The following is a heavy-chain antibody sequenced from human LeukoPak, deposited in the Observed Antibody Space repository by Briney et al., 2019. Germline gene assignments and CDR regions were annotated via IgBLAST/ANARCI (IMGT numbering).Heavy chain of an antibody. D-gene: IGHD1-1*01. CDR2: IYYTGST. Sequence: SETLSLTCTVSGGSISNYYWSWIRQPPGKGLDWIGYIYYTGSTDYNPSLKSRITISVDTSKNQFSLKLTSVTAAHTAVYYCARYSKLERRNAFDIWGQGTVVTVSS. CDR1: GGSISNYY. V-gene: IGHV4-59*08. J-gene: IGHJ3*02. CDR3: ARYSKLERRNAFDI.